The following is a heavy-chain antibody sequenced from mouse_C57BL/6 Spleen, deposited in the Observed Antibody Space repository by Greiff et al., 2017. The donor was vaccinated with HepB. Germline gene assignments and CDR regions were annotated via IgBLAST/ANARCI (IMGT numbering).Heavy chain of an antibody. V-gene: IGHV1-74*01. CDR2: IHPSDSDT. J-gene: IGHJ3*01. CDR1: GYTFTSYW. CDR3: AICDYEGWFAY. D-gene: IGHD2-4*01. Sequence: QVQLKQPGAELVKPGASVKVSCKASGYTFTSYWMHWVKQRPGQGLEWIGRIHPSDSDTNYNQKFKGKATLTVDKSSSTAYMQLSSLTSEDSAVYYCAICDYEGWFAYWGQGTLVTVSA.